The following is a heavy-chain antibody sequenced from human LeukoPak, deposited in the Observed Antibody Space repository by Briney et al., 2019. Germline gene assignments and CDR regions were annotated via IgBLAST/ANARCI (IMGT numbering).Heavy chain of an antibody. V-gene: IGHV4-59*11. J-gene: IGHJ4*02. CDR3: AGERAVAGKTIFDS. CDR1: GGSISSHY. D-gene: IGHD6-19*01. Sequence: PSETLSLTCSVSGGSISSHYWSWIRQPPGKGLEWIGYIYYSGSTKYNPSLKSRVTISVDTSKNQFSLKVSSVSAADTAVYYCAGERAVAGKTIFDSWGQGTLVTVSS. CDR2: IYYSGST.